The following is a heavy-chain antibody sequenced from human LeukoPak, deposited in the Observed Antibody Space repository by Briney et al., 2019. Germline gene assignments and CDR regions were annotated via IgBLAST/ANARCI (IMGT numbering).Heavy chain of an antibody. J-gene: IGHJ4*02. CDR3: TTEMEGDLSIPAAIGY. CDR1: GFTFSNAW. V-gene: IGHV3-15*01. Sequence: GGSLRLSCAASGFTFSNAWMSWVRQAPGKGLEWVGRIKSKTDGGTTDYAAPVKGRFTISRDDSKNTLYLQMNSLKTEDTAVYYCTTEMEGDLSIPAAIGYWGQGTLVTVSS. CDR2: IKSKTDGGTT. D-gene: IGHD2-2*01.